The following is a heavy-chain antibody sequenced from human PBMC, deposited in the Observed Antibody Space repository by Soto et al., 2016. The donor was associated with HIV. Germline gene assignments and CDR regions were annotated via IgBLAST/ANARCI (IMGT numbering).Heavy chain of an antibody. CDR2: ISGSGGST. J-gene: IGHJ3*02. V-gene: IGHV3-23*01. Sequence: EVQLLESGGGLVQPGGSLRLSCAASGFTFSSYAMSWVRQAPGKGLEWVSAISGSGGSTYYADSVKGRFTISRDNSKNTLYLQMNSLRAEDTAVYYCAKDPLYSGSYSMAFDIWGQGTMVTVSS. CDR1: GFTFSSYA. CDR3: AKDPLYSGSYSMAFDI. D-gene: IGHD1-26*01.